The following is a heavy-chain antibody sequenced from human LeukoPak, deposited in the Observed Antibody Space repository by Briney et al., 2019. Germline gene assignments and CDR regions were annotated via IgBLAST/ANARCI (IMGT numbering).Heavy chain of an antibody. CDR3: ARGWGGDCYHVH. D-gene: IGHD2-21*02. J-gene: IGHJ4*02. V-gene: IGHV1-3*01. Sequence: VASVKVSCKASGYTFTSYAMHWVRQAPGQRLEWMGWIYGGNGSTKYSQKFQGRVSITRDTSASTVYMELSSLGSEDTAVYYCARGWGGDCYHVHWGQGTLVTVSS. CDR2: IYGGNGST. CDR1: GYTFTSYA.